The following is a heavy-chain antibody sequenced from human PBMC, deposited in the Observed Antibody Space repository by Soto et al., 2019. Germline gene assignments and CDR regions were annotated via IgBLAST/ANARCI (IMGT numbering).Heavy chain of an antibody. V-gene: IGHV1-8*01. CDR1: GYTFTSYD. CDR2: MNPNRGNT. CDR3: AREWQGRYYCSWCLY. D-gene: IGHD3-10*01. J-gene: IGHJ4*02. Sequence: QVQLVQSGAEVKKPGASVKVSCKASGYTFTSYDINWVRQATGQGLEWMGWMNPNRGNTGYAKKFQGRVNVTRNTSIGTAYMELSSQRSEATAVYYCAREWQGRYYCSWCLYWGQGTLVTVSS.